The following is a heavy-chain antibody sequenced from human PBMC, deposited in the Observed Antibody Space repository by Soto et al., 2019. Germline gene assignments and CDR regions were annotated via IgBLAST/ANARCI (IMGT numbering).Heavy chain of an antibody. D-gene: IGHD6-13*01. CDR3: AKGATSSWYGGQFDC. CDR2: ISDDGSTK. CDR1: GFIFSRYF. J-gene: IGHJ4*02. Sequence: PGGSLRLSCAASGFIFSRYFMHWVRQAPGKGLEWVALISDDGSTKYYADSVTGRFTISRDNSKSTLYLQMNILSADDTAVYYCAKGATSSWYGGQFDCWGQGTQVTVSS. V-gene: IGHV3-30-3*01.